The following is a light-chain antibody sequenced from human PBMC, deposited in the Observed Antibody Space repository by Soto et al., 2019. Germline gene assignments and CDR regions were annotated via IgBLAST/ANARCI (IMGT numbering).Light chain of an antibody. J-gene: IGKJ1*01. Sequence: EIVLTQSPATLSLSPGERATLSCRASQSVSSYLAWYQQKPGQAPRLLIYDASTRATGIPARFSGSGSGTDVTLTISSLEAEDCAGYYCQQRRNWPPWTFGQGTKVEVK. CDR2: DAS. V-gene: IGKV3-11*01. CDR1: QSVSSY. CDR3: QQRRNWPPWT.